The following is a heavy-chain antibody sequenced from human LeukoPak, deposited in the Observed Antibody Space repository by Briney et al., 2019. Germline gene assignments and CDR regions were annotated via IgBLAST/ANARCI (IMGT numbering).Heavy chain of an antibody. V-gene: IGHV3-48*03. CDR2: ISSSGSTI. D-gene: IGHD3-22*01. Sequence: GGSLRLSCAASGFTFSSYEMNWVRQAPGKGLEWVLYISSSGSTIYYADSVKGRFTISRDNAKNSLYLQMNSLRAEDTAVYYCARFPHHYDSSGYYYGFDYWGQGTLVTVSS. CDR3: ARFPHHYDSSGYYYGFDY. CDR1: GFTFSSYE. J-gene: IGHJ4*02.